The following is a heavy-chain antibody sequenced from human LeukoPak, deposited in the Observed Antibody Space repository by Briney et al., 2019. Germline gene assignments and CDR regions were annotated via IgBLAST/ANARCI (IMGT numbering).Heavy chain of an antibody. CDR3: AKDRRPTVSGGYFDL. CDR1: GFTVSSNY. CDR2: IYSGGST. J-gene: IGHJ2*01. V-gene: IGHV3-53*05. D-gene: IGHD3-10*01. Sequence: PGGSLRLSCAASGFTVSSNYMNWVRQAPGKGLEWVSVIYSGGSTYYADSVKGRLTISRDNAKNSLYLRMNSLRAEDTALYYCAKDRRPTVSGGYFDLWGRGTLVIVSS.